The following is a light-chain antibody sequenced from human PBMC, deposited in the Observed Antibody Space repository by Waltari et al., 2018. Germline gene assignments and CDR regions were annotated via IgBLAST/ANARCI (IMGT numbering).Light chain of an antibody. CDR2: GND. CDR3: TAWDDSLKAYV. CDR1: GPNIGNNP. Sequence: QSVLTQSPSASGTPGQRVPIPCSGSGPNIGNNPANWYQQLPGAAPKLLIYGNDKRPSGIPDRFSGSTSGSSASLAISWLQSEDEADYYCTAWDDSLKAYVFGSGTKVTVL. V-gene: IGLV1-44*01. J-gene: IGLJ1*01.